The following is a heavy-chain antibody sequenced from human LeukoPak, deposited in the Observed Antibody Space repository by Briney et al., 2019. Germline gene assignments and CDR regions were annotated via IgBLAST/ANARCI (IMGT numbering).Heavy chain of an antibody. CDR1: GYTFTSYY. D-gene: IGHD6-13*01. Sequence: ASVKVSCKASGYTFTSYYMHWVRQAPGQGLEWMGWMNPNSGNTGYAQKFQGRVTMTRNTSVSTAYMELSSLRSEDTAVYYCARGDSSSWYWVYYYGMDVWGQGTTVTVSS. J-gene: IGHJ6*02. V-gene: IGHV1-8*02. CDR2: MNPNSGNT. CDR3: ARGDSSSWYWVYYYGMDV.